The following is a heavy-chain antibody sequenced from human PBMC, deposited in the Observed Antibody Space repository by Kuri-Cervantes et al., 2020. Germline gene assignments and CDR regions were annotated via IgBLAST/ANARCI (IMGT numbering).Heavy chain of an antibody. CDR2: IKCDGSEK. D-gene: IGHD3-3*01. V-gene: IGHV3-52*01. J-gene: IGHJ6*02. CDR3: ARGFDDFLGMDV. Sequence: GESLKISCAASGFTFSSSWMHWVCQAPEKGLEWVADIKCDGSEKYYVDSVKGRLTISRDNAKNSVFPQMNSLKDEDTAVYYCARGFDDFLGMDVWGQGTTVTVSS. CDR1: GFTFSSSW.